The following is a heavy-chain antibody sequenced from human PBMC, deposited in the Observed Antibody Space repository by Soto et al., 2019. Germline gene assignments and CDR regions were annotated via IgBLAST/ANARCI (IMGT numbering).Heavy chain of an antibody. Sequence: SETLSITCSVSGVSIITYYWSWIRQPPGRGLEWIAYIYYSGSTYYNPSLKSRVTISVDTPKNQFSLKLSSVTAADTAVYYCARHDGTYWGQGTLVTVSS. J-gene: IGHJ4*02. CDR2: IYYSGST. CDR1: GVSIITYY. CDR3: ARHDGTY. V-gene: IGHV4-59*04. D-gene: IGHD3-16*01.